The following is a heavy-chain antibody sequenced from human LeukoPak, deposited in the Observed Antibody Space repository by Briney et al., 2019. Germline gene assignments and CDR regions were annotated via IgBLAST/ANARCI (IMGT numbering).Heavy chain of an antibody. CDR3: ARGMGSGSSDAFDI. J-gene: IGHJ3*02. V-gene: IGHV1-8*01. CDR1: GYTFTSYD. D-gene: IGHD3-10*01. Sequence: ASVKVSRKASGYTFTSYDINWVRQATGQGLEWMGWMNPNSGNTGYAQKFQGRVTVTRNTSISTAYMELSSLRSEDTAVYYCARGMGSGSSDAFDIWGQGTMVTVSS. CDR2: MNPNSGNT.